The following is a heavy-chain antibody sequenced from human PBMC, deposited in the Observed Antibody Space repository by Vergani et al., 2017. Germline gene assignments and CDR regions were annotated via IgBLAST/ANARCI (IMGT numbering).Heavy chain of an antibody. V-gene: IGHV1-69*02. Sequence: VQLVQSGAEVKKPGSSVKVSCKASGGTFSSYTISWVRQAPGQGLEWMGRIIPILGIANYAQKFQGRVTITADKSTSTAYMELSSLRSEDTAVYYCARGGIAAAPPSYGMDVWGQGTTVTVSS. J-gene: IGHJ6*02. CDR3: ARGGIAAAPPSYGMDV. CDR1: GGTFSSYT. D-gene: IGHD6-13*01. CDR2: IIPILGIA.